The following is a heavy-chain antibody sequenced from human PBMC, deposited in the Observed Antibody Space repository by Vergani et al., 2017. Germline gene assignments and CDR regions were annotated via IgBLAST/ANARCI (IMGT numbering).Heavy chain of an antibody. D-gene: IGHD1/OR15-1a*01. CDR2: IRSKAYGGTT. CDR1: GFTFGDYA. J-gene: IGHJ6*02. Sequence: EVQLVESGGGLVQPGRSLRLSCTASGFTFGDYAMSWFRPAPGKGLEWVGFIRSKAYGGTTEYAASVKGRFTISRDDSKSIAYLQMNSLKTEDTAVYYCTMNSQTSKYYYYGMDVWGQGTTVTVSS. V-gene: IGHV3-49*03. CDR3: TMNSQTSKYYYYGMDV.